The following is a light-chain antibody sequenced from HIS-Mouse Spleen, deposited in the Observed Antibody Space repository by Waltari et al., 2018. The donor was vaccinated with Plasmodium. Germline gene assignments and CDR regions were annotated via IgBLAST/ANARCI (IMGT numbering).Light chain of an antibody. Sequence: QSALTQPPSASGSPGQSVTIPCTGISSDVGGYNCVTWYQQHPGKARKFMIYECSKRPSGIPLRCSGSRSGNTASLTVSGLQAEDEADYYCSSYAGSNNLVFGGGTKLTVL. V-gene: IGLV2-8*01. CDR3: SSYAGSNNLV. CDR2: ECS. J-gene: IGLJ2*01. CDR1: SSDVGGYNC.